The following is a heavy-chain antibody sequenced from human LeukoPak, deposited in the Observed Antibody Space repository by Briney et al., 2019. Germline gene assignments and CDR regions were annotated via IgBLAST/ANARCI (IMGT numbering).Heavy chain of an antibody. CDR3: ARDSRIVGWYFQH. V-gene: IGHV3-66*01. D-gene: IGHD3-22*01. Sequence: PGGSLRLSRAASGFTVSSNYMSWVRQAPGKGLEWVSVVSSGGSTNYADSVKGRFTISRDNSKNTLNLQMNSLRAEDTAVYYCARDSRIVGWYFQHWGQGTLVTVSS. CDR2: VSSGGST. J-gene: IGHJ1*01. CDR1: GFTVSSNY.